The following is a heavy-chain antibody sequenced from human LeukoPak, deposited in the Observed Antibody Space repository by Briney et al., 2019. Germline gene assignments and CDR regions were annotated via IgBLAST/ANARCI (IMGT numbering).Heavy chain of an antibody. V-gene: IGHV4-30-2*01. CDR1: GGSISSGGYS. Sequence: SQTLSLTCTVSGGSISSGGYSWSWIRQPPGKGLEWIGYIYRSGSTYYNPSLKSRVTISVDRSKNQFSLKLSSVTAADTAVYYCARGRSDNYYDSSGYSNYFDYWGQGTLVTVSS. CDR2: IYRSGST. D-gene: IGHD3-22*01. J-gene: IGHJ4*02. CDR3: ARGRSDNYYDSSGYSNYFDY.